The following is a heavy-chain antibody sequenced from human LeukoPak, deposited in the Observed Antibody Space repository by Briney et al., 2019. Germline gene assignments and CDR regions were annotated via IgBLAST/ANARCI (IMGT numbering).Heavy chain of an antibody. J-gene: IGHJ4*02. CDR2: ISSTGTP. V-gene: IGHV4-39*01. CDR3: ATGERNVLRTPGDY. D-gene: IGHD1-26*01. CDR1: GGSITMTDYY. Sequence: SETLSLTCTVSGGSITMTDYYWGWIRLPPGKGLEWIGTISSTGTPYYNPSLQSRVTISVDKSKNQFSLKLTSVTAADTAVYYCATGERNVLRTPGDYWGQGTRVTVSS.